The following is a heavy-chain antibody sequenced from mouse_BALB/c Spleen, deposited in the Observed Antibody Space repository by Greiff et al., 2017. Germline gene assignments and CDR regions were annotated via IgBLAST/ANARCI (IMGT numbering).Heavy chain of an antibody. J-gene: IGHJ4*01. Sequence: EVMLVESGAELVRSGASVKLSCTASGFNIKDYYMHWVKQRPEQGLEWIGWIDPENGDTEYAPKFQGKATMTADTSSNTAYLQLSSLTSEDTAVYYCSRQLGLRMDYWGQGTSVTVSS. CDR3: SRQLGLRMDY. V-gene: IGHV14-4*02. CDR2: IDPENGDT. D-gene: IGHD3-2*01. CDR1: GFNIKDYY.